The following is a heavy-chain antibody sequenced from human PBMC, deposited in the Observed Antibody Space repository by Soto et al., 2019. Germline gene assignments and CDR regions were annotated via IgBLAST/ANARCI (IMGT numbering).Heavy chain of an antibody. CDR1: GFTFTSSA. J-gene: IGHJ4*01. Sequence: SVQVSGKASGFTFTSSAVQWVRQARGQRLEWIGWIVVGSGNTNYAQKFQERVTITRDMSTSTAYMELSSRRSEDAAVYYWEEDSIRGSDTDYWG. CDR2: IVVGSGNT. D-gene: IGHD1-26*01. V-gene: IGHV1-58*01. CDR3: EEDSIRGSDTDY.